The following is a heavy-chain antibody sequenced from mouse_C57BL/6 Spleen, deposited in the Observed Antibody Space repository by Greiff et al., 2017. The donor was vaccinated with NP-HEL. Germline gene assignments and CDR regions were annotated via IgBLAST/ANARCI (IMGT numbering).Heavy chain of an antibody. CDR1: GFTFSSYA. J-gene: IGHJ3*01. Sequence: EVQRVESGGGLVKPGGSLKLSCAASGFTFSSYAMSWVRQTPEKRLEWVATISDGGSYTYYPDNVKGRFTISRDNAKNNLYLQMSHLKSEDTAMYYCAREGDYDLFAYWGQGTLVTVSA. CDR3: AREGDYDLFAY. CDR2: ISDGGSYT. D-gene: IGHD2-4*01. V-gene: IGHV5-4*01.